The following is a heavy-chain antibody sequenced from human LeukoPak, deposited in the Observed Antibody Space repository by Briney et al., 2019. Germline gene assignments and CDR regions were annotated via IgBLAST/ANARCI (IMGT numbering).Heavy chain of an antibody. Sequence: PETLSLTCAVYAGSFSGYYWSWIRQPPGKGLEWIGEINHSGSTNYNPSLKSRVTISVDTSKNQFSLKLSSVTPEDTAVYYCARVAVPGTDWLDPWGQGTLVTVSS. D-gene: IGHD6-19*01. CDR3: ARVAVPGTDWLDP. V-gene: IGHV4-34*01. CDR1: AGSFSGYY. J-gene: IGHJ5*02. CDR2: INHSGST.